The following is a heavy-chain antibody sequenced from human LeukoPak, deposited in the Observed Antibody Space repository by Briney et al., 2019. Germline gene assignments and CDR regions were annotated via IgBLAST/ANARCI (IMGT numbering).Heavy chain of an antibody. Sequence: ASVKVSCKASGYTFTSYDINWVRQATGQGPEWMGWMNPNSGNTGYAQKFQGRVTMTRNTSISTAYMELSSLRSEDTAVYYCARGLFVRGWRPVPAAYWGQGTLVTVSS. D-gene: IGHD5-24*01. CDR2: MNPNSGNT. CDR1: GYTFTSYD. V-gene: IGHV1-8*01. CDR3: ARGLFVRGWRPVPAAY. J-gene: IGHJ4*02.